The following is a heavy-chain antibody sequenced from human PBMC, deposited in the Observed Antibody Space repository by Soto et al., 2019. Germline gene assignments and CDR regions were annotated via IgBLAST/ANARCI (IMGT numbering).Heavy chain of an antibody. CDR3: AKDLPGGLDTIFDY. V-gene: IGHV3-23*01. CDR1: GFTFSSYA. D-gene: IGHD1-1*01. Sequence: PXXSLRLSCAASGFTFSSYAMSWVRQAPGKGLEWVSAISGSGGSTYYADSVKGRFTISRDNSKNTLYLQMNSLRAEDTAVYYCAKDLPGGLDTIFDYWGQGTLVTVSS. J-gene: IGHJ4*02. CDR2: ISGSGGST.